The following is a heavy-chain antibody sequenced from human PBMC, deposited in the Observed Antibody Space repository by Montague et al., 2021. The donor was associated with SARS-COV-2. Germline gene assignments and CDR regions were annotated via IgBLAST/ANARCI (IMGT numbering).Heavy chain of an antibody. CDR1: GASISSTSYY. CDR2: DLHSGNT. J-gene: IGHJ5*02. CDR3: TETDKGLVLPPGLGSFDP. D-gene: IGHD3/OR15-3a*01. V-gene: IGHV4-39*01. Sequence: SETLSLTCTVSGASISSTSYYWVWIRQPPGKGLVCFGTDLHSGNTYYTPSLKSRLTISVDAPKQQFSLRLSSVTAADTAVYYCTETDKGLVLPPGLGSFDPWGQGTLVIVSS.